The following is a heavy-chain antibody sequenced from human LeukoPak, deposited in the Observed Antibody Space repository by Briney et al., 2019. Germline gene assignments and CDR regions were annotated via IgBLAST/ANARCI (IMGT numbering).Heavy chain of an antibody. Sequence: RASVKVSCKVSGYTLTELSMHWVRQAPGKGLEWMGGFDPEDGETIYAQKFQGRVTMTEDTSTDIAYMELSSLRSEDTAVYYCATYYDILTGYTPLDYWGQGTLVTVSS. CDR3: ATYYDILTGYTPLDY. D-gene: IGHD3-9*01. CDR2: FDPEDGET. V-gene: IGHV1-24*01. J-gene: IGHJ4*02. CDR1: GYTLTELS.